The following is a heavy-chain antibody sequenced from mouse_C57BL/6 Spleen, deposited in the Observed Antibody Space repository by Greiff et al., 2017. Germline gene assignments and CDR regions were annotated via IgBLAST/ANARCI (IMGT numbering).Heavy chain of an antibody. CDR1: GYTFTSYW. V-gene: IGHV1-64*01. Sequence: QVQLQQPGAELVKPGASVKLSCKASGYTFTSYWMHWVKQRPGQGLEWIGMIHPNSGSTNYNEKFKSKATLTVDKSSSTAYMQLSSLTSEDSAVXYCARSDDGYYVDFDYWGQGTTLTVSS. CDR2: IHPNSGST. J-gene: IGHJ2*01. D-gene: IGHD2-3*01. CDR3: ARSDDGYYVDFDY.